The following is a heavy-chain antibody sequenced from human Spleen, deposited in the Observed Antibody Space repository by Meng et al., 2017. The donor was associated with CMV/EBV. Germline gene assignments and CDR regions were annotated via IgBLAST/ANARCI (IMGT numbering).Heavy chain of an antibody. D-gene: IGHD2-15*01. CDR3: ARRPGYDHHDY. CDR2: VSAYNGAT. J-gene: IGHJ4*02. CDR1: GYTFTAHY. Sequence: ASVKVSCKASGYTFTAHYMNWVRKAPGQGLEWMGWVSAYNGATNYVQKFQGRVTMTADTSTSTAYMELRSLTSDDTAVYYCARRPGYDHHDYWGQGTLVTVSS. V-gene: IGHV1-18*01.